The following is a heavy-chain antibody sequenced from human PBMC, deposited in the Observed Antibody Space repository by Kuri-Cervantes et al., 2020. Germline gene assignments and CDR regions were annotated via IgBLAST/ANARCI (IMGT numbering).Heavy chain of an antibody. CDR3: ARGRGSYHYYYYGMDV. CDR1: GFTFSDYY. CDR2: ISSSGSTI. V-gene: IGHV3-11*04. Sequence: GESLKISCAASGFTFSDYYMSWIRQAPGKGLEWVSYISSSGSTIYYADSVKGRFTISRDNSKNTLYLQMNSLRAEDTAVYYCARGRGSYHYYYYGMDVWAKGPRSPSP. J-gene: IGHJ6*02. D-gene: IGHD1-26*01.